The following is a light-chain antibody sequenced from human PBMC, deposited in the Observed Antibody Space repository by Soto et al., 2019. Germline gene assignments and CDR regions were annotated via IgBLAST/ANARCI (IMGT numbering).Light chain of an antibody. Sequence: DIQMTQSPSTLSAGVGDRVTITCRASQRISTYLNWYQQKPGKAPTLLIYAASSLQSGVPSRFSRGGSGTDFTLTINTLQPEDFATYFCQQCYSSPRTFVQGTKVEIK. CDR3: QQCYSSPRT. V-gene: IGKV1-39*01. CDR1: QRISTY. CDR2: AAS. J-gene: IGKJ1*01.